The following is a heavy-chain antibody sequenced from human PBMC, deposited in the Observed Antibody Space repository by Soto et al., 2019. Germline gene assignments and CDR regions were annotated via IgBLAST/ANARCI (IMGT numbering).Heavy chain of an antibody. D-gene: IGHD2-15*01. CDR2: IYYSGST. J-gene: IGHJ5*02. Sequence: SETLSLTCTVSGGSISSYYWSWIRQPPGKGLEWIGYIYYSGSTNYNPSLKSRVAISVDTSKNQFSLKLSSVTAADTAVYYCARDSYCSGGSCLPGNWFDPWGQGPLVTVSS. CDR3: ARDSYCSGGSCLPGNWFDP. CDR1: GGSISSYY. V-gene: IGHV4-59*01.